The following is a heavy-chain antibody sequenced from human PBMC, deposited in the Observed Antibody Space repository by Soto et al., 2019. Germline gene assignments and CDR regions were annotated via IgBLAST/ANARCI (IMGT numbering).Heavy chain of an antibody. V-gene: IGHV4-4*07. CDR2: LYTSGDT. J-gene: IGHJ5*02. CDR3: ARESVEEEWFPGGWFDP. CDR1: GGSMSRFS. D-gene: IGHD3-3*01. Sequence: QVQLQASGPGLVKPSETLSLTCTVSGGSMSRFSWNWIRQPAGKGLEWIGRLYTSGDTTYNPSLMSRRTMSIDTSKNQFALSLRSMTVADTAIYICARESVEEEWFPGGWFDPWGQGAPVTVST.